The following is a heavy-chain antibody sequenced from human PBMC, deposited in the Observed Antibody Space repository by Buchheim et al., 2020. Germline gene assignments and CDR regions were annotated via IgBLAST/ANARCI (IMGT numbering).Heavy chain of an antibody. Sequence: QVQLQESGPGLVKPSETLSLTCTVSGGSISSYSWSWIRQPPGKGLEWVGNIHYSGSTNYNPSLKSRVTISVDTSQNLFSLNLSSVTAADTAVYYCARVFQPYYYDSSGSSSYFDYWGQGTL. CDR2: IHYSGST. J-gene: IGHJ4*02. CDR1: GGSISSYS. V-gene: IGHV4-59*01. D-gene: IGHD3-22*01. CDR3: ARVFQPYYYDSSGSSSYFDY.